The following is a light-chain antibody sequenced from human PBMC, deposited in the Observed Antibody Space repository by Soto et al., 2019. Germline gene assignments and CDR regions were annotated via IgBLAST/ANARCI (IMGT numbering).Light chain of an antibody. CDR3: QQLNSYPLT. Sequence: EIQLTQSPSFLSASVGDRVTITCLASQGISSYLAWYQQKPGKAPKLLIYAASTLQSGVPSRFSGSGSGTEFTLTISSLQPEDFATYYCQQLNSYPLTFGGGTKVDIK. CDR2: AAS. CDR1: QGISSY. J-gene: IGKJ4*01. V-gene: IGKV1-9*01.